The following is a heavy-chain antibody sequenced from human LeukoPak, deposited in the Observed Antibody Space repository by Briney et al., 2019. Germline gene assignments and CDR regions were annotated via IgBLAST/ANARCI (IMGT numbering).Heavy chain of an antibody. V-gene: IGHV1-3*01. CDR1: GYTFTTYS. J-gene: IGHJ5*02. CDR3: ARDSTLAWGDCWFDP. Sequence: GASVKVSCKASGYTFTTYSIHWLRQAPGQRPEWMGWINVGNGDTKYSQKFQGRVTLTRDTSASTAYMDLSSLRSEDTALYYCARDSTLAWGDCWFDPWGQGTLVTVSS. D-gene: IGHD3/OR15-3a*01. CDR2: INVGNGDT.